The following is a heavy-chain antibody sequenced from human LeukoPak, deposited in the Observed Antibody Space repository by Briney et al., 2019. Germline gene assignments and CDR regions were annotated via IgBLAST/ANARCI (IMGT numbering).Heavy chain of an antibody. D-gene: IGHD2-8*01. J-gene: IGHJ4*02. CDR2: IWYDENNK. CDR1: GFTFINYG. Sequence: QTGGSLRLSCAASGFTFINYGMHWVRQAPGKGLEWVAVIWYDENNKYYTDSVKGRFTISRDDSENTLFLQMSSLRAEDTAMYYCAREMAVWGRGALVTVSS. CDR3: AREMAV. V-gene: IGHV3-33*01.